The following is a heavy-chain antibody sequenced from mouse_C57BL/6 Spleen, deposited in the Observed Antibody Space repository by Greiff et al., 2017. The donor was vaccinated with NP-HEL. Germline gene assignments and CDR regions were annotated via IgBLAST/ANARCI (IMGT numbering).Heavy chain of an antibody. CDR2: IYPRSGNT. CDR1: GYTFTSYG. V-gene: IGHV1-81*01. Sequence: VKLLESGAELARPGASVKLSCKASGYTFTSYGISWVKQRTGQGLEWIGEIYPRSGNTYYNEKFKGKATLTADKSSSTAYMELRSLTSEDSAVYFCARDTVVAMDYWGQGTSVTVSS. D-gene: IGHD1-1*01. CDR3: ARDTVVAMDY. J-gene: IGHJ4*01.